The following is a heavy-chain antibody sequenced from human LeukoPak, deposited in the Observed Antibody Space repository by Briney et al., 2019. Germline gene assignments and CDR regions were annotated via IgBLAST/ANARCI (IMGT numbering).Heavy chain of an antibody. Sequence: GGSLRLSCAAPGFTFSSYAMTWVRQAPGKGLEWVSGISYSGATKYYADSVKGRFAISRDNSKNTLYLQMSSLRAEDTAVYYCAKDTGQWPIRTFDYWGQGTLVTVSS. D-gene: IGHD6-19*01. CDR2: ISYSGATK. V-gene: IGHV3-23*01. CDR3: AKDTGQWPIRTFDY. CDR1: GFTFSSYA. J-gene: IGHJ4*02.